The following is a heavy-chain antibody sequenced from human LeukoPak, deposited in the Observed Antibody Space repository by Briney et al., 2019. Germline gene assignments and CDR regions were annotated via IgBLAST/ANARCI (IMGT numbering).Heavy chain of an antibody. Sequence: SETLSLTCAVSGSSISSHYWSWIRQPPGKGLEWIGYIYDSGFTNYNPSLKSRVAMSVDTSKNQFSLKLSSVTAADTAMYYCAREHYSSSSFNWFDPWGQGTLVTVSS. D-gene: IGHD6-6*01. V-gene: IGHV4-59*08. CDR1: GSSISSHY. J-gene: IGHJ5*02. CDR2: IYDSGFT. CDR3: AREHYSSSSFNWFDP.